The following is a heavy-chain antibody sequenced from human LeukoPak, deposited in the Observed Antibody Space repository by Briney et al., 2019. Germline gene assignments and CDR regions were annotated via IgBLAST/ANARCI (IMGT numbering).Heavy chain of an antibody. Sequence: PGGPLRLSCAASGFTFRNYDMHWVRQATGKGLEWVSAIGTAGDTHYLDSVKGRFTISRENAKNSLYLQMNSLRAGDTAVYYCARASGYGGLDYWGQGTLVTVSS. V-gene: IGHV3-13*04. D-gene: IGHD5-12*01. CDR3: ARASGYGGLDY. CDR2: IGTAGDT. J-gene: IGHJ4*02. CDR1: GFTFRNYD.